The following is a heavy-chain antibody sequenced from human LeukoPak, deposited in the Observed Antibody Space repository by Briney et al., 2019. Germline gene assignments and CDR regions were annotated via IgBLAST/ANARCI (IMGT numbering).Heavy chain of an antibody. CDR2: IYHSGST. CDR3: ARNYGSGSYYKYTNYYFDY. V-gene: IGHV4-38-2*02. J-gene: IGHJ4*02. D-gene: IGHD3-10*01. Sequence: PSETLSLTCTVSGYSISSGYYWGWIRQPPGKGLEWVGSIYHSGSTYYNPSLKSRVTISVDTSKNQFSLKLSSVTAADTAVYYCARNYGSGSYYKYTNYYFDYWGQGTLVTVSS. CDR1: GYSISSGYY.